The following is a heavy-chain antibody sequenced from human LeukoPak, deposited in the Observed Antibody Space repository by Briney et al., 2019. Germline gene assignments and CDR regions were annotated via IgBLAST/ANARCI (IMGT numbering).Heavy chain of an antibody. J-gene: IGHJ1*01. Sequence: GGSLRLSCAASGFTFSDYYMSWIRQAPGKGLEWVSYISSSGSTIYYADSVKGRFTISRDNAKNSLYLQMNSLRAEDTAVYYCARDWIPVSVHFQHWGQGTLVTVSS. V-gene: IGHV3-11*04. D-gene: IGHD5/OR15-5a*01. CDR2: ISSSGSTI. CDR3: ARDWIPVSVHFQH. CDR1: GFTFSDYY.